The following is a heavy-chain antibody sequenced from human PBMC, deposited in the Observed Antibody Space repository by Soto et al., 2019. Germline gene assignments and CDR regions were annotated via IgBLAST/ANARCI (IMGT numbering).Heavy chain of an antibody. V-gene: IGHV4-31*03. D-gene: IGHD2-15*01. CDR1: GGSISNGGYY. Sequence: SETLSLTCTVSGGSISNGGYYWSWIRQHPGKGLEWIGYTHYSGSTYYNPSLKSRVTTSVDTSKNQFSLKLSSVTAADTAVYYCARVGDIVVVVAASGWFDPWGQGTLVTVSS. CDR3: ARVGDIVVVVAASGWFDP. CDR2: THYSGST. J-gene: IGHJ5*02.